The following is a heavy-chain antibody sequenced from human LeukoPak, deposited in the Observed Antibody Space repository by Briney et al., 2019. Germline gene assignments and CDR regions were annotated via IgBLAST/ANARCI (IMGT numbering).Heavy chain of an antibody. D-gene: IGHD3-22*01. CDR1: GGSVSRSDYY. J-gene: IGHJ4*02. Sequence: PSETLSLTCTVSGGSVSRSDYYWGWIRQPPGRGLEWIGSGYFSGSTYYSPSLKSRVTMSVDTSNNQFSLTLTSVTAADTAVYFCARHAPPMVLVVVHPAPYFDNWGQGTLVTVSS. CDR2: GYFSGST. V-gene: IGHV4-39*01. CDR3: ARHAPPMVLVVVHPAPYFDN.